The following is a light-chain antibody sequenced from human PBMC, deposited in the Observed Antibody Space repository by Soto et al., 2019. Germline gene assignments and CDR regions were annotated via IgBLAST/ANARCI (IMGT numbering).Light chain of an antibody. CDR1: QSISTW. CDR3: QQYNSYPYT. J-gene: IGKJ2*01. CDR2: DAS. V-gene: IGKV1-5*01. Sequence: DIQMTQSPSTVSASVGDAVTITCRASQSISTWLAWYQQKPGKVPNLLIYDASTLESGGPSGFSGSGSGTEFTLTISSLQPDDSATYYCQQYNSYPYTFGQGTKVDIK.